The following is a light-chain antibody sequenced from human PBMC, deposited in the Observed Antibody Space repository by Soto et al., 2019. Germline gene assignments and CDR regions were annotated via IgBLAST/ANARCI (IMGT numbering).Light chain of an antibody. CDR2: GVS. CDR1: QSVNLY. J-gene: IGKJ5*01. Sequence: EVVLTQSPATLSVSPGEGATLSCRASQSVNLYLAWYQQKPGQAPRVIIYGVSTRATGVPGRFSGSGSGTEFTLTISTLQSEEFGVYYCQQYNNWPITFGQGTRLEIK. V-gene: IGKV3-15*01. CDR3: QQYNNWPIT.